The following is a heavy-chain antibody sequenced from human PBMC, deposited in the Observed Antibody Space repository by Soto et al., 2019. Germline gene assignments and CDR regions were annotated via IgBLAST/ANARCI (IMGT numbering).Heavy chain of an antibody. Sequence: QVQLVESGGGVVQPGRSLRLSCAASGFTFSSYGMHWVRQAPGKGLEGVAVISYDGSNKYYADSVKGRFTISRDNSNPTLYMQINSLRDEDTAVFHGAPDRWVRQLWSYFDYWGQGTLVTVSS. CDR1: GFTFSSYG. CDR2: ISYDGSNK. J-gene: IGHJ4*02. CDR3: APDRWVRQLWSYFDY. D-gene: IGHD5-18*01. V-gene: IGHV3-30*03.